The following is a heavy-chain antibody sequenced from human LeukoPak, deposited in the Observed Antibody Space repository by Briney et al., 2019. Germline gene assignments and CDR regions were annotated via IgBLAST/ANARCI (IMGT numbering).Heavy chain of an antibody. CDR2: IDTSGSYI. D-gene: IGHD3-10*01. V-gene: IGHV3-21*01. Sequence: GGSLRLSCAASGFTFSSYGLNWVRQAPGKGLEWVSFIDTSGSYIYYGDSVKGRVTIPRDNAKNSLYLQMNGLRAEDTAVYYCARGRSITLLRGVAMSDGFDVWGQGAMVTVSS. J-gene: IGHJ3*01. CDR3: ARGRSITLLRGVAMSDGFDV. CDR1: GFTFSSYG.